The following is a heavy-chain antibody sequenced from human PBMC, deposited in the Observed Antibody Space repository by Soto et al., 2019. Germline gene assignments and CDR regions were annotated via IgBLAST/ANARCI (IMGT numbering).Heavy chain of an antibody. CDR2: VSASGLNT. J-gene: IGHJ1*01. Sequence: GGSLRLSCAASGFTFSTYAMAWVRQAPGKGLEWVSGVSASGLNTDYADPVKGRFYISRDNSKNTVSLHMNSLRAEDTGVFYCAREYHSSGRAGTFQRWGQGTLVTVSS. CDR3: AREYHSSGRAGTFQR. D-gene: IGHD3-22*01. CDR1: GFTFSTYA. V-gene: IGHV3-23*01.